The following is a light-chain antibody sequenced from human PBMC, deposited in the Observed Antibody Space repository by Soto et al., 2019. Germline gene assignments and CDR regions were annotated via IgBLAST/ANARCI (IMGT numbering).Light chain of an antibody. CDR1: QSISSY. CDR2: AAS. Sequence: DIQMNQSPSSLSASVGDRVTITCRASQSISSYLNWYQQKPGKAPKLLIYAASSLQSGVPSRFSGSGSGTDFTLTISSLQPEYFATYYCQQSYITLWTFCQGTNVESK. CDR3: QQSYITLWT. J-gene: IGKJ1*01. V-gene: IGKV1-39*01.